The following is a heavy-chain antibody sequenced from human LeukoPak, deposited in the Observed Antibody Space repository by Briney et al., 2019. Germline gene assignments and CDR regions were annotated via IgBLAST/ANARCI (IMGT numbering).Heavy chain of an antibody. D-gene: IGHD6-13*01. V-gene: IGHV3-23*01. Sequence: PGRSLRLSCAASGFTFDDYAMHWVRQAPGKGLEWVSAISGSGGSTYYADSVKGRFTISRDNSKNTLYLQMNSLRAEDTAVYYCAKDGSSSWYGFNWFDPWGQGTLVTVSS. CDR1: GFTFDDYA. CDR3: AKDGSSSWYGFNWFDP. CDR2: ISGSGGST. J-gene: IGHJ5*02.